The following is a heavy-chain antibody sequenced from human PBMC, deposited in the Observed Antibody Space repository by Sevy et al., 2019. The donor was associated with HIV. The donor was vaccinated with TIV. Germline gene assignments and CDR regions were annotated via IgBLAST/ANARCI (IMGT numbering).Heavy chain of an antibody. J-gene: IGHJ3*02. V-gene: IGHV3-23*01. D-gene: IGHD1-7*01. Sequence: GGSLRLSCAASGFTFSSYAMSWVRQAPGKGLEWVSGLSGNGGSTNYAYSVKGRFALSRDNSKNTLYLQMNNLRAEDTAIYFCAKDRIWELGDAFDIWGQGTMVTVSS. CDR3: AKDRIWELGDAFDI. CDR1: GFTFSSYA. CDR2: LSGNGGST.